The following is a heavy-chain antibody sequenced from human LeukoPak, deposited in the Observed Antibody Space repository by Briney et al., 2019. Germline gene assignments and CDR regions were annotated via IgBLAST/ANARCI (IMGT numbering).Heavy chain of an antibody. CDR3: ARDGDDYGDYSGFDH. D-gene: IGHD4-17*01. CDR1: GFTFSNYW. J-gene: IGHJ4*02. CDR2: INSDGSST. V-gene: IGHV3-74*01. Sequence: GGSLRLSCAASGFTFSNYWMHWVRQAPGKGLVWVSRINSDGSSTSYADSVRGRFTISRDNAKNTLYLQINGLRAEDTAVYYCARDGDDYGDYSGFDHSGQGALVTVSS.